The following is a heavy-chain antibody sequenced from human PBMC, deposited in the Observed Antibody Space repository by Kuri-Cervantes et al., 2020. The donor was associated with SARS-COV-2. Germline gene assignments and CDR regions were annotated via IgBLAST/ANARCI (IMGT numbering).Heavy chain of an antibody. CDR1: GFAFRTSA. J-gene: IGHJ6*03. CDR2: ISYDGINE. D-gene: IGHD1-14*01. Sequence: GESLKISCAASGFAFRTSAMHWVRQAPDKGLEWVAAISYDGINEYYADFVKGRFTISRDNSNNTLYLQMNSLTTEGTAVYFCAKDGGTMDYYHYMDVWGRGTTVTVSS. V-gene: IGHV3-30*04. CDR3: AKDGGTMDYYHYMDV.